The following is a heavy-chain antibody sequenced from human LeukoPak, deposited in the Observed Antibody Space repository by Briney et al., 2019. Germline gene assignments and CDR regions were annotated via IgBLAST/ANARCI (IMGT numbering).Heavy chain of an antibody. CDR1: GFTFRRYR. D-gene: IGHD2-15*01. V-gene: IGHV3-21*01. J-gene: IGHJ5*02. CDR3: AKDGAYCSGGSCYYNWFDP. Sequence: PGGSLRLSCAASGFTFRRYRMNWVRQAPGKGLEWVSSISSSSSYIYYADSVKGRFTISRDNAKNSLYLQMNSLRAEDTAVYYCAKDGAYCSGGSCYYNWFDPWGQGTLVTVSS. CDR2: ISSSSSYI.